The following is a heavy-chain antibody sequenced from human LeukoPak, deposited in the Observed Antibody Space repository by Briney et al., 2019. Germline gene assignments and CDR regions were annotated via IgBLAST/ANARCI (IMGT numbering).Heavy chain of an antibody. CDR2: ISAYNGNT. V-gene: IGHV1-18*01. CDR1: GYTFTNYD. J-gene: IGHJ6*02. Sequence: GASVKVSCKASGYTFTNYDISWVRQAPGQGLEWMGWISAYNGNTNYAQKLQGRVTMTTDTSTSTAYMELRSLRSDDTAVYYCARKVTMVRGIISSKTQSYYGMDVWGQGTTVTVSS. D-gene: IGHD3-10*01. CDR3: ARKVTMVRGIISSKTQSYYGMDV.